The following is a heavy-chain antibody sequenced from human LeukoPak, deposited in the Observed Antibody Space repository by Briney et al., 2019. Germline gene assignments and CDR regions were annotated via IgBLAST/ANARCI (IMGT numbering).Heavy chain of an antibody. V-gene: IGHV3-23*01. Sequence: GGSLRLSCAASGFTFSSYAMNWVRQAPGKGLEWVSAISGSGGTTYYADSVKGRFTISRDNSKNTLDLQMNSLRAEDTALYYCAKADGATCYNPSDYWGQGTLVTVSS. J-gene: IGHJ4*02. CDR1: GFTFSSYA. CDR2: ISGSGGTT. CDR3: AKADGATCYNPSDY. D-gene: IGHD2-15*01.